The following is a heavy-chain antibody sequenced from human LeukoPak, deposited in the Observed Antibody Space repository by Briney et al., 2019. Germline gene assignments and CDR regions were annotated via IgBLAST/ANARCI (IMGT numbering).Heavy chain of an antibody. CDR1: GFTFSSYT. D-gene: IGHD1-26*01. Sequence: GGSLRLSCAASGFTFSSYTMSWVRQAPGKGLEWISGISGSGASTYYADSVKGRFTISRDDSRNTLYLQMNSLRGDDTAVYYCAKDVGKWESLHFFDYWGQGTLVTVSS. CDR2: ISGSGAST. V-gene: IGHV3-23*01. J-gene: IGHJ4*02. CDR3: AKDVGKWESLHFFDY.